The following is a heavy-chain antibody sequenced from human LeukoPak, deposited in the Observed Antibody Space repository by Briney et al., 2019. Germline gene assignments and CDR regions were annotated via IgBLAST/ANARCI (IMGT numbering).Heavy chain of an antibody. CDR3: AKQLGYCSDGSCYFPY. Sequence: GGSLRLSCLTSGFTFSTNAMSWVRQAPGKGLEWISGISGSGASTYYADSVQGRFTISRDNSKSTLCLQMNSLRAEDTAVYYCAKQLGYCSDGSCYFPYWGQGTLVTVAS. CDR1: GFTFSTNA. CDR2: ISGSGAST. J-gene: IGHJ4*02. V-gene: IGHV3-23*01. D-gene: IGHD2-15*01.